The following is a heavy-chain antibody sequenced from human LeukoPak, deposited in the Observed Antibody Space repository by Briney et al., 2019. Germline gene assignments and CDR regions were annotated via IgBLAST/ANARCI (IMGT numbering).Heavy chain of an antibody. CDR1: GGSFSGYY. J-gene: IGHJ4*02. V-gene: IGHV4-34*01. CDR3: ASTRTDLRYFDWLLFDY. D-gene: IGHD3-9*01. Sequence: SETLSLTCAVYGGSFSGYYWSWIRQPPGKGLGWIGSIYYSGSTYYNPSRKGRFTISVATSKNQSSLKLSSVTAADTAVYSCASTRTDLRYFDWLLFDYWGQGTLVTVSS. CDR2: IYYSGST.